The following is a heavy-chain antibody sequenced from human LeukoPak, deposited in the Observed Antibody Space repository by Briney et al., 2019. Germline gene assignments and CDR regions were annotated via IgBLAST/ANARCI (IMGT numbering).Heavy chain of an antibody. CDR1: GFTFSSHG. J-gene: IGHJ4*02. CDR3: ARGSTAYSSWHGGDY. V-gene: IGHV3-23*01. D-gene: IGHD3-22*01. CDR2: ISPSGGIT. Sequence: GGSLRLSCGASGFTFSSHGMNWVRQAPGKGLEWVSGISPSGGITYYTDSVKGRFTISRDNSKNTVSLQMNSLRAEDTAVYYCARGSTAYSSWHGGDYWGQGTLVTVSS.